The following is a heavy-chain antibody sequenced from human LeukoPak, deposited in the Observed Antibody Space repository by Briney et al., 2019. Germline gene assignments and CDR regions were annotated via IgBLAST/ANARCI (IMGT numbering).Heavy chain of an antibody. D-gene: IGHD6-6*01. V-gene: IGHV4-34*01. CDR2: INHSGST. J-gene: IGHJ4*02. CDR3: AILYSSSRSF. Sequence: KPSETLSLTCAVYGGSFSVDYWSWIRQPPGKGLEWIGEINHSGSTNNNPSLKSRVTISVDTSKNQFSLKLSSVSAADTAVYYCAILYSSSRSFWGQGTLVTVSS. CDR1: GGSFSVDY.